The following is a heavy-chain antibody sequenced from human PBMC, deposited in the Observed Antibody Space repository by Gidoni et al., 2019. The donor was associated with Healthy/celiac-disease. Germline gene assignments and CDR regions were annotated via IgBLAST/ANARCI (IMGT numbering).Heavy chain of an antibody. CDR2: IWYDGSNK. V-gene: IGHV3-33*01. D-gene: IGHD1-26*01. J-gene: IGHJ4*02. CDR3: ARDPIVGASWVIGFDY. Sequence: QVQLVESVGGVVQPGRSLRLSCAASGFTFSSSGMHWVRQAPGKGLEWVAVIWYDGSNKYYADSVKGRFTISRDNSKNTLYLQMNSLRAEDTAVYYCARDPIVGASWVIGFDYWGQGTLVTVSS. CDR1: GFTFSSSG.